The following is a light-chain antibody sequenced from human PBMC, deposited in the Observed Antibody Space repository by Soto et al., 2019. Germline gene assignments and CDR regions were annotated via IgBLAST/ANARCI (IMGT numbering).Light chain of an antibody. V-gene: IGLV2-14*01. CDR2: EVS. J-gene: IGLJ2*01. Sequence: QSALTQPASVSGSRGQSITISCTGTSSDVGGYNYVSWYQQHPGKAPKLIIYEVSNRPSGVSNRFSGSKSGNTASLTISGLQTEDEADYYCSSYTSSSTVVFGGGTKL. CDR3: SSYTSSSTVV. CDR1: SSDVGGYNY.